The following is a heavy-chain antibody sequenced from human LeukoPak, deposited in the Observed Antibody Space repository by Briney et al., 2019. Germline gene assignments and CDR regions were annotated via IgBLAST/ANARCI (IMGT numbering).Heavy chain of an antibody. CDR2: INHSGST. D-gene: IGHD2-2*01. Sequence: SETLSLTCAVYGGSFSGYYWSWIRQPPGKGLEWIGEINHSGSTNYNPSLKSRVTISVDTSKNQFSLKLSPVTAADTAVYYCARHIRIGYCSSTSCYETKRFDPWGQGTLVTVSS. J-gene: IGHJ5*02. CDR3: ARHIRIGYCSSTSCYETKRFDP. V-gene: IGHV4-34*01. CDR1: GGSFSGYY.